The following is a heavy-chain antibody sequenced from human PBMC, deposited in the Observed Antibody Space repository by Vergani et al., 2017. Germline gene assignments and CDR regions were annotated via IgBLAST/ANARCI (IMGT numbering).Heavy chain of an antibody. CDR1: GFSLNRHA. Sequence: VQLVESGGGLVPPGRSLRLSCAASGFSLNRHAMYWVRQAPGKGLEWVVGISFDGTNEYYPDLVKGRFTISRDIAKNTLYLQVRSLRLEDTGVYHCVRDRGLCAGGRCYTEAWDYWGQGTPVTVSS. D-gene: IGHD2-2*02. CDR3: VRDRGLCAGGRCYTEAWDY. CDR2: ISFDGTNE. J-gene: IGHJ4*02. V-gene: IGHV3-30-3*01.